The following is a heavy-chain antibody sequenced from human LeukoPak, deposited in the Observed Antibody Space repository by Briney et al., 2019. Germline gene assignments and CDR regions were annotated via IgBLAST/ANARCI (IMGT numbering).Heavy chain of an antibody. V-gene: IGHV1-24*01. D-gene: IGHD1-26*01. CDR2: FDPEDGET. CDR1: GYTLTELS. Sequence: ASVKVSCKVSGYTLTELSMHWVRQAPGKELEWMGGFDPEDGETIYAQKFQGRVTMTEDTSTDTAYMELSSLRSEDTAVYYCATESVGAMGRGRFDYWGQGTLVTVSS. CDR3: ATESVGAMGRGRFDY. J-gene: IGHJ4*02.